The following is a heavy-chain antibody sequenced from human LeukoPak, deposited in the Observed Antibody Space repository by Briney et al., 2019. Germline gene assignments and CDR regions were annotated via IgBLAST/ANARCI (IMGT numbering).Heavy chain of an antibody. D-gene: IGHD6-19*01. CDR3: ARDRGGCPDY. CDR1: GFTFNSYS. CDR2: ISGSNSYI. Sequence: GGSLRLSCAASGFTFNSYSMNWVRQAPGKGLEWVSSISGSNSYIYYADSVKGRFTISRDNAKNSLYLQLNSLRPEDTGLYYCARDRGGCPDYWGQGTLVTVSS. V-gene: IGHV3-21*01. J-gene: IGHJ4*02.